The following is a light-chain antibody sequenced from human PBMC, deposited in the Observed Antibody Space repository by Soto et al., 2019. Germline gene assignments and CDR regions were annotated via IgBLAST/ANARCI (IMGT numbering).Light chain of an antibody. CDR2: GSS. V-gene: IGKV3-15*01. J-gene: IGKJ1*01. Sequence: ETVMTQSPATLSVSPGERATLSCRASQSVSSDLAWYQQKAGQAPRLLIYGSSTRATGIPVRFSGSGSGTEFTLTISSLQSEDFAVYYCHQYNHWPQTFGQGTKVEVK. CDR1: QSVSSD. CDR3: HQYNHWPQT.